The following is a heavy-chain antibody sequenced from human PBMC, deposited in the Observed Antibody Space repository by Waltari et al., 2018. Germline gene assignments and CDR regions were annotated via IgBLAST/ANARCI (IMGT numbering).Heavy chain of an antibody. Sequence: EVQLVESGGGLVKPGGSLRVSCATSGFPFSNVWLSWVRQAPGKGLEWVGRIEAKKDGGATNYAVPVKGRFTISRDDSKNTLFLQLSSLTSEDTAVYYCVTSNHDGSGVSLDYWGQGTLVTVSS. CDR3: VTSNHDGSGVSLDY. CDR2: IEAKKDGGAT. J-gene: IGHJ4*02. CDR1: GFPFSNVW. D-gene: IGHD3-10*01. V-gene: IGHV3-15*04.